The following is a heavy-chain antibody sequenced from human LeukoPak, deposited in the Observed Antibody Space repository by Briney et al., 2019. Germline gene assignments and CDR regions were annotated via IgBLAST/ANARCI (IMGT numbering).Heavy chain of an antibody. J-gene: IGHJ3*02. V-gene: IGHV4-59*01. D-gene: IGHD1-7*01. CDR3: ARGPVGGTTYNDGDAFDI. Sequence: SETLSLTCTVPGGSISSYYWSWIRQPPGKGLEWIGYIYYSGSTNYNPSLKSRVTISVDTSKNQFSLKLSSVTAADTAVYYCARGPVGGTTYNDGDAFDIWGQGTVVTVSS. CDR2: IYYSGST. CDR1: GGSISSYY.